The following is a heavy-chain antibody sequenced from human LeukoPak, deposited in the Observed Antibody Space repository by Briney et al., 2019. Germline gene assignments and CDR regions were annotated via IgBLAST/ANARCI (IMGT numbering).Heavy chain of an antibody. CDR3: AKDRRGPYDSSGYYYSFDY. J-gene: IGHJ4*02. D-gene: IGHD3-22*01. V-gene: IGHV3-30*18. Sequence: GGSLRLSCAASGFTFSSYGMHWVRQAPGKGLEWVAVISYDGSNKYYADSVKGRFTISRDNSKNTLYLQMNSLRAEDTAVYYCAKDRRGPYDSSGYYYSFDYWGQGTLVTVSS. CDR1: GFTFSSYG. CDR2: ISYDGSNK.